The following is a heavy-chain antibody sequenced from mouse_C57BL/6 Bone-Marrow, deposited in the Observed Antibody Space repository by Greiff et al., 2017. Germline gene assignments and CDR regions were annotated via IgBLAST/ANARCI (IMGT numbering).Heavy chain of an antibody. D-gene: IGHD2-1*01. J-gene: IGHJ4*01. CDR1: GYAFSSSW. CDR3: AREDIYYGNLYYTKDY. CDR2: IYPGDGDT. Sequence: VQLQQSGPELVKPGASVKISCKVSGYAFSSSWMNWVKQRPGKGLEWIGRIYPGDGDTNYNGKLKRQATLTADKSSSTAYMQLSRLTSEDSAVYFCAREDIYYGNLYYTKDYWGQGTSVTVSS. V-gene: IGHV1-82*01.